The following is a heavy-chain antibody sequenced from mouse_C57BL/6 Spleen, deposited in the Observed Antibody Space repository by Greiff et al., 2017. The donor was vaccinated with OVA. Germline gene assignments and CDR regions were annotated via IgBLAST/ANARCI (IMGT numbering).Heavy chain of an antibody. Sequence: QVQLKQPGAELVRPGSSVKLSCKASGYTFTSYWMDWVKQRPGQGLEWIGNIYPSDSETHYNQKFKDKATLTVDKSSSTAYMQLSSLTSEDSAVYYCARGDYGSSPLAYWGQGTTLTVSS. J-gene: IGHJ2*01. V-gene: IGHV1-61*01. CDR2: IYPSDSET. CDR1: GYTFTSYW. CDR3: ARGDYGSSPLAY. D-gene: IGHD1-1*01.